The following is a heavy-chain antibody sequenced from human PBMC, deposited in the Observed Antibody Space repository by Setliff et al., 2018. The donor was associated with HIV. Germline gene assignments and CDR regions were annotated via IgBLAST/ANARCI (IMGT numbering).Heavy chain of an antibody. D-gene: IGHD3-22*01. Sequence: LSLTCTVSGYSISSAYYWGWIRQPPGKGLEWIGGFYQSGSTYSNPSLKSRVTISVGTSKNQFSLKLRSVTAADTAVYYCARSPNYYDSSGSNPNAFDIWGQGTMVTVSS. CDR2: FYQSGST. V-gene: IGHV4-38-2*02. CDR1: GYSISSAYY. CDR3: ARSPNYYDSSGSNPNAFDI. J-gene: IGHJ3*02.